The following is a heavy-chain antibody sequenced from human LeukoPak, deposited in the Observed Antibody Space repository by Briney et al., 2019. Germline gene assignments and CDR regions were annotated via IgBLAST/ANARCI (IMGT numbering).Heavy chain of an antibody. V-gene: IGHV4-61*02. Sequence: KSSQTLSLTCTVSDVSISSTRYYWSWIRQPAGKGLEWIGRIYTRGSTNYNPSLKSRATISIDTSKNQFSLNLSSVTAADTAVYYCAREPVPDRWTLGVPGNYFDYWGQGTPVTVSS. J-gene: IGHJ4*02. D-gene: IGHD3-10*01. CDR3: AREPVPDRWTLGVPGNYFDY. CDR2: IYTRGST. CDR1: DVSISSTRYY.